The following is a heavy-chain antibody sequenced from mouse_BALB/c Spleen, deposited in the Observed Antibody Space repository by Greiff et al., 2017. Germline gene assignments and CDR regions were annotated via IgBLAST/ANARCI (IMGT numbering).Heavy chain of an antibody. D-gene: IGHD1-2*01. J-gene: IGHJ4*01. CDR3: ARCITTEGYAMDY. Sequence: QVQLQQSGAELMKPGASVKISCKATGYTFSSYWIEWVKQRPGHGLEWIGEILPGSGTTNYNEKFKGKATFTADTSSNTAYMQLSSLTSEDSAVYYCARCITTEGYAMDYWGQGTSVTVSS. CDR1: GYTFSSYW. V-gene: IGHV1-9*01. CDR2: ILPGSGTT.